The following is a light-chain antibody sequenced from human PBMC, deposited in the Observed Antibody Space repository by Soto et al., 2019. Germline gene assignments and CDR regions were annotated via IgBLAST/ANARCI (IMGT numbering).Light chain of an antibody. Sequence: QSVLTQPPSVSGAPGQRVTISCTGSSSNIGAGYDVYWYHQLPGTSPKVLIYGNSNRPSGVPDRFSGSKSGTSASLAITGLQAEDEADYYCQSYDSSLSGYVFGTGTKVTVL. V-gene: IGLV1-40*01. J-gene: IGLJ1*01. CDR3: QSYDSSLSGYV. CDR2: GNS. CDR1: SSNIGAGYD.